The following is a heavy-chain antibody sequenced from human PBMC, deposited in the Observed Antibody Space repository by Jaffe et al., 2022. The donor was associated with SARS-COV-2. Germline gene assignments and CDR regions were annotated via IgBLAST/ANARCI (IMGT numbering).Heavy chain of an antibody. D-gene: IGHD2-15*01. CDR2: ISSGTRYI. J-gene: IGHJ4*02. Sequence: EVQLVESGGGLVTPGGSLRLSCAASGFSFSTHSMNWVRQAPGKGLEWVSSISSGTRYIYYADSVKGRFTISRDNAKNSLYLQMNSLRAEDTAVYYCAREGYAYWGQGTLVTVSS. CDR1: GFSFSTHS. V-gene: IGHV3-21*01. CDR3: AREGYAY.